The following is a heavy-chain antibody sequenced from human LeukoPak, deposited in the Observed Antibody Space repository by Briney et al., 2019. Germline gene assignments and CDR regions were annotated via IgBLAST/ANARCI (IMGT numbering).Heavy chain of an antibody. Sequence: ASVKVSCKASGYTFTGYYMHWVRQAPGQGLEWMGWINPNSGGTNYAQKFQGRVTMTRDTSISTAYMELSRLRSDDTAVYYCARDLKYCSSTSCSNYYYHYMDAWGKGTTVTVSS. D-gene: IGHD2-2*01. CDR2: INPNSGGT. J-gene: IGHJ6*03. V-gene: IGHV1-2*02. CDR1: GYTFTGYY. CDR3: ARDLKYCSSTSCSNYYYHYMDA.